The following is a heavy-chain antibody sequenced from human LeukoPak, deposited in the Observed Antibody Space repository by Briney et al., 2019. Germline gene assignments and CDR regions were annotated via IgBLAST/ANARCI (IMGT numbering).Heavy chain of an antibody. CDR1: GFTFSAYA. V-gene: IGHV3-23*01. D-gene: IGHD3-22*01. Sequence: GGSLRLSCAASGFTFSAYAMTWVRQAPGKGLEWVSTINYDGVSTHYADSVKGRFTISRDNSKNTLYLQMNCLRAEDTATYYCAKRDYSDRSGYSPLFESWGQGTLVTVSS. CDR3: AKRDYSDRSGYSPLFES. CDR2: INYDGVST. J-gene: IGHJ4*02.